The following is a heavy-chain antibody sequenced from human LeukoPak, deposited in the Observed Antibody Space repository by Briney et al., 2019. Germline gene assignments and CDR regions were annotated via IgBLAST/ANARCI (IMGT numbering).Heavy chain of an antibody. D-gene: IGHD1-1*01. CDR1: GFTFSSYA. CDR2: ISGSSTTI. V-gene: IGHV3-23*01. CDR3: AKVGTGSYFDY. J-gene: IGHJ4*02. Sequence: GGSLRLSCAASGFTFSSYAMSWVRQAPGKGLEWVSAISGSSTTIYYADSVKGRFTISRDNSKNTLYLQMSNLRAEDTALYYCAKVGTGSYFDYWGQGTLVTVSS.